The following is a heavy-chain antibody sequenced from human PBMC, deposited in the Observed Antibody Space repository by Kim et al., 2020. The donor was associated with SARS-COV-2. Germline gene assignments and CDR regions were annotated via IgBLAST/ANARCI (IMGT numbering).Heavy chain of an antibody. V-gene: IGHV2-5*02. CDR3: AHRRSPPLWLGEFYFDY. Sequence: SGPTLVNPTQTLTLACTFSGFSLSTSGVGVGWIRQPPGKALEWLALIYWDDDKRYSPSLKSRLTITKDTSKNQVVLTMTNMDPVDTATYYCAHRRSPPLWLGEFYFDYWGQGTLVTVSS. CDR2: IYWDDDK. CDR1: GFSLSTSGVG. D-gene: IGHD3-10*01. J-gene: IGHJ4*02.